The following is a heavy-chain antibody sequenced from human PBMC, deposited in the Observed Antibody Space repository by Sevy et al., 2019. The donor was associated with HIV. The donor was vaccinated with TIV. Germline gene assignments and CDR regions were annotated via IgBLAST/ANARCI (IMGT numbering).Heavy chain of an antibody. D-gene: IGHD3-16*02. CDR2: IIPIFNTP. J-gene: IGHJ6*02. V-gene: IGHV1-69*13. Sequence: ASVKVSCKTSGGNFRSYAITWVRQAPGQGLEWMGGIIPIFNTPNYAQKFQGRVTITADESTTTAYLELRSLRSEDTAVYYCANGQSSSERHYGMDVWGQGTTVTVSS. CDR1: GGNFRSYA. CDR3: ANGQSSSERHYGMDV.